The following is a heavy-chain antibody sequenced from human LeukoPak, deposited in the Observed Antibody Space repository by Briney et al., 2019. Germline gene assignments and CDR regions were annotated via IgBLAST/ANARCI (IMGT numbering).Heavy chain of an antibody. V-gene: IGHV4-4*07. CDR3: AKVAKYYYGSETYFFFDH. J-gene: IGHJ4*02. D-gene: IGHD3-10*01. CDR1: DTSINTYY. CDR2: IYTTGTT. Sequence: SETLSLTCTVSDTSINTYYWSWIRQPAGKGLEWIGHIYTTGTTNYNPSLKSRVTMSIDTSKNQFSLNLRSVTAADTAVYYCAKVAKYYYGSETYFFFDHWGQGTLVTVSS.